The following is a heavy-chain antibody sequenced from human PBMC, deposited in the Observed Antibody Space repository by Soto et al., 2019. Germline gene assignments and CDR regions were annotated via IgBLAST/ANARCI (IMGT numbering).Heavy chain of an antibody. D-gene: IGHD3-3*01. V-gene: IGHV3-74*01. CDR3: ARGAFGAYYFDY. CDR2: IKGDGITT. J-gene: IGHJ4*02. Sequence: EVQLVESGGGLVQPGGSLRLSCAASGFTFSSYWIHWVRQAPGKGLVWVSRIKGDGITTNYADSVKGRVTISRDNAKNTVYLQVNSLRAEYTAVYYCARGAFGAYYFDYWGQGTLVTVSS. CDR1: GFTFSSYW.